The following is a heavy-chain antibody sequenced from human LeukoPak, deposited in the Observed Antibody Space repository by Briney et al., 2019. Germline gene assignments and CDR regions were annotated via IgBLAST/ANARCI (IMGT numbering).Heavy chain of an antibody. Sequence: ASVKVSCKASGYTFTSYAMHWVRQAPGQRLEWMGWINAGNGNTKYSQKFQGRVTITRDTSASTAYMELSSLRSEDTAVYYCARVKEGVGWELLGHYYYGMDVWGQGITVTVSS. CDR1: GYTFTSYA. CDR2: INAGNGNT. V-gene: IGHV1-3*01. D-gene: IGHD1-26*01. CDR3: ARVKEGVGWELLGHYYYGMDV. J-gene: IGHJ6*02.